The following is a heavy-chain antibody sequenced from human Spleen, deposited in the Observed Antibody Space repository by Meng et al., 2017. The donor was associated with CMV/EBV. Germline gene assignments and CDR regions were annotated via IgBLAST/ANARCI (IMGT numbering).Heavy chain of an antibody. CDR2: IRDDGSNK. Sequence: GGSLRLSCAASGFTFSTYAMHWVRQAPGKGLEWVAFIRDDGSNKYYVDSVKGRFTISRDNSKNTLYLQMNSLRAEDTAMYYCAKDLTRGADGTYFDHWGQGTLVTVSS. CDR1: GFTFSTYA. J-gene: IGHJ4*02. CDR3: AKDLTRGADGTYFDH. V-gene: IGHV3-30*02. D-gene: IGHD6-13*01.